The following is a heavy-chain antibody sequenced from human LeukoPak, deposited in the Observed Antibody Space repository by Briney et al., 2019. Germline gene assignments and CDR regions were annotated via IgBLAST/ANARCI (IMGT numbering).Heavy chain of an antibody. D-gene: IGHD3-9*01. CDR2: IFYNGGT. CDR1: GGFFSSNSYY. V-gene: IGHV4-39*01. CDR3: ARQMRDILMSGGWFDP. Sequence: SETLSLTCSVSGGFFSSNSYYWGWIRQPPGKRLEWIGSIFYNGGTYYNPSFKSRVTMSVDTSKKQFSLKLSSVTAADTAMYYCARQMRDILMSGGWFDPWGQGILVTVSS. J-gene: IGHJ5*02.